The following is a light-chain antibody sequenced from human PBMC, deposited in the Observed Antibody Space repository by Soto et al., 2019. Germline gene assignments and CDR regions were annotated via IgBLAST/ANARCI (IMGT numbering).Light chain of an antibody. J-gene: IGLJ2*01. CDR3: SSQTGSNSYVV. CDR2: DVS. Sequence: QSALTQPASVSGSPGQSITISCTGTSSDVGGYNYVSWYQQHPGKAPKLMIYDVSNRPSGVSHRFSGSKSGNTASLTISGLQAEDEDDYYFSSQTGSNSYVVFGGGTKLTVL. CDR1: SSDVGGYNY. V-gene: IGLV2-14*01.